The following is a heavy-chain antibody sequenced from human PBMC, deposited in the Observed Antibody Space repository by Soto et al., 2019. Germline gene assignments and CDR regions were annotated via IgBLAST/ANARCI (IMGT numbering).Heavy chain of an antibody. Sequence: WWSLRLSCSASVFTFSSYAMSWCRQAPGKGLEWVSAISGSGGSTYYADSVKGRFTISRDNSKNTLYLQMNSLRAEDTAVYYCAKGSNLGYYYYGMDVWGQGTTVTVSS. D-gene: IGHD3-16*01. V-gene: IGHV3-23*01. J-gene: IGHJ6*02. CDR3: AKGSNLGYYYYGMDV. CDR2: ISGSGGST. CDR1: VFTFSSYA.